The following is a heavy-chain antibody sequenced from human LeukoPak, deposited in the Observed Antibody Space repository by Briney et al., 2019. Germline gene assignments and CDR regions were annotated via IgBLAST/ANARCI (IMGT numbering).Heavy chain of an antibody. Sequence: GGSLRLSRAASGFPLRSYSLSWVRQAPGKGLEWVSAISGSAGYTYYADSVKGRFIISRDISKNTLYLQMISLRADDTAVYYCAKEYSGYDFDYWGQGTLVTVSS. V-gene: IGHV3-23*01. CDR2: ISGSAGYT. CDR3: AKEYSGYDFDY. CDR1: GFPLRSYS. J-gene: IGHJ4*02. D-gene: IGHD5-12*01.